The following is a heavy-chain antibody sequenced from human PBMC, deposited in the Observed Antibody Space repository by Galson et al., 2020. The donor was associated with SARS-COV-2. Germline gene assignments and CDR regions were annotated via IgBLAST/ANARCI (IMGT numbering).Heavy chain of an antibody. J-gene: IGHJ5*02. CDR3: ARMGRVYWYFDP. V-gene: IGHV3-23*01. D-gene: IGHD2-8*02. CDR2: ISEDGGST. Sequence: PGKGLEWVSSISEDGGSTFHADSVKGRFTISRDTSKNTLYLEMNSLRAEDTAVYYCARMGRVYWYFDPWGQGTLVTVSS.